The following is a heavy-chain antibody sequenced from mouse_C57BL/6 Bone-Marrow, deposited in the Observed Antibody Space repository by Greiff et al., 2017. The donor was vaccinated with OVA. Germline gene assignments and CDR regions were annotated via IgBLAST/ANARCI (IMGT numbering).Heavy chain of an antibody. V-gene: IGHV14-4*01. J-gene: IGHJ2*01. CDR1: GFNIKDDY. CDR3: TTVWDGGVDY. Sequence: VQLQQSGAELVRPGASVKLSCTASGFNIKDDYMHWVKQRPEQGLERIGWIDPENGDTEYASKFQGKATITADTSSNTAYLQLSSLTSEDTAVYYCTTVWDGGVDYWGQGTTLTVSS. CDR2: IDPENGDT. D-gene: IGHD4-1*01.